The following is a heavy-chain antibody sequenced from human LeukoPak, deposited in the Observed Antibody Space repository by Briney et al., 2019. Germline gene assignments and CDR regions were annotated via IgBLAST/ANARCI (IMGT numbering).Heavy chain of an antibody. CDR2: IYTSGST. D-gene: IGHD3-9*01. V-gene: IGHV4-4*07. Sequence: PSETLSLTCTVSGGSISSYYWSWIRQPAGKGLEWIGRIYTSGSTNYNPSLKSRVTISVDTSKNQFSLKLSSVTAADTAVYYCARHPTSYYDILTGPFDYWGQGTLVTVSS. CDR1: GGSISSYY. CDR3: ARHPTSYYDILTGPFDY. J-gene: IGHJ4*02.